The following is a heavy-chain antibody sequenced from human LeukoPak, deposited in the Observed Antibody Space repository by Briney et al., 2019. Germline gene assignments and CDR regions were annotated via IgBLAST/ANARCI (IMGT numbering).Heavy chain of an antibody. CDR1: GFTFSNYT. D-gene: IGHD3-10*01. J-gene: IGHJ5*02. V-gene: IGHV3-23*01. CDR2: TSGSGGLT. Sequence: GGSLRLSCAASGFTFSNYTMSWVRQAPGKGLEWVSSTSGSGGLTYYADSVKGRFTISRDNSKNTLYLQMNSLRAEDTAVYYCAKSANYYGSGSDDPWGQGTLVTVSS. CDR3: AKSANYYGSGSDDP.